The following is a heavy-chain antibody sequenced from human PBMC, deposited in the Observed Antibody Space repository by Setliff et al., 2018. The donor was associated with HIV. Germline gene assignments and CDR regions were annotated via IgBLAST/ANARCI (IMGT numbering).Heavy chain of an antibody. CDR2: INHNKSS. J-gene: IGHJ4*02. CDR3: ARQKKSSSWSPNDY. V-gene: IGHV4-34*01. Sequence: SETLSLTCAVYGESLSDYYWSWIRQPPGKGLEWIGEINHNKSSDYNPSLKSRVTMSVDTSKNQFSLKVRSVTAADTAVYYCARQKKSSSWSPNDYWGQGTLVTVSS. D-gene: IGHD2-2*01. CDR1: GESLSDYY.